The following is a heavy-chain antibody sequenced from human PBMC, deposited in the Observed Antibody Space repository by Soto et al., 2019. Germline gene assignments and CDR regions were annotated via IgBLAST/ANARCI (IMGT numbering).Heavy chain of an antibody. J-gene: IGHJ3*02. CDR2: IFYNGST. CDR1: GDFISRGGYY. V-gene: IGHV4-31*03. CDR3: AKTYGDYGAGAFDI. Sequence: SETLSLTCTVSGDFISRGGYYWNWIRQHPGKGLEWIGYIFYNGSTNYNPSLKSRVTISVDTSKNQFSLKLSSVTAADTAVYYCAKTYGDYGAGAFDIWGQGTMVTVSS. D-gene: IGHD4-17*01.